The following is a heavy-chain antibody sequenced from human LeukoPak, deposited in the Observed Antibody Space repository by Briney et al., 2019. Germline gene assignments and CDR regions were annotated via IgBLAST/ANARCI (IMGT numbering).Heavy chain of an antibody. CDR2: IYTSGST. CDR1: GGSISSYY. Sequence: PSETLSLTCTVSGGSISSYYWSWIRQPPGKGLEWIGYIYTSGSTNYNPSLKSRVTISVDTSKNQSSLRLSSVTAADTAVYYCARKLSTTGPVDYWGQGTLVTVSS. V-gene: IGHV4-4*09. CDR3: ARKLSTTGPVDY. D-gene: IGHD1-1*01. J-gene: IGHJ4*02.